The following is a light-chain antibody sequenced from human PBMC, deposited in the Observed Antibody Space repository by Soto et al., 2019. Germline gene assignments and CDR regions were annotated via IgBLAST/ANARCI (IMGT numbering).Light chain of an antibody. CDR1: SSDVGSYNL. Sequence: QSALTQPASVSGSPGQSITISCTGTSSDVGSYNLVSWYQQLPGKVPKLIIFEDTKRPSGVSNRFSGSKSGNTASLTISGLQAEDEADYHCCSYAGTGTSLAFGGGTKLTVL. J-gene: IGLJ2*01. V-gene: IGLV2-23*01. CDR3: CSYAGTGTSLA. CDR2: EDT.